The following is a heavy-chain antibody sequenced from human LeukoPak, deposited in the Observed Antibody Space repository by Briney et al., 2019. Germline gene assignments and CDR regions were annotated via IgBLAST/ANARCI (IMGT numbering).Heavy chain of an antibody. D-gene: IGHD6-13*01. V-gene: IGHV3-7*03. CDR1: GFTFCSYW. CDR2: IKQDGSEK. J-gene: IGHJ4*02. Sequence: GGSLRLSCAASGFTFCSYWMSWVRQAPGKGLEWVANIKQDGSEKYYVDSVKGRFTISRDNAKNSLYLQMNSLRAEDTAVYYCARVGVEQQLEEYYFDYWGQGTLVTVSS. CDR3: ARVGVEQQLEEYYFDY.